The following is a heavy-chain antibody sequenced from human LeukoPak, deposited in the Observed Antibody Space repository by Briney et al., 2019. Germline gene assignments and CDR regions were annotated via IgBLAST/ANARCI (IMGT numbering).Heavy chain of an antibody. CDR3: ARVVVVRAAMSYHCFYP. J-gene: IGHJ5*02. D-gene: IGHD2-2*01. CDR2: IYHGRST. Sequence: PWGTLCLTCAVSGYTISNGYIGGFSRPPPKKGEEWIGIIYHGRSTYYEPSLKSRVTISVDTSKNPLSLKLNCLTAADTAVYYCARVVVVRAAMSYHCFYPWGAGTPGTASS. CDR1: GYTISNGYI. V-gene: IGHV4-38-2*01.